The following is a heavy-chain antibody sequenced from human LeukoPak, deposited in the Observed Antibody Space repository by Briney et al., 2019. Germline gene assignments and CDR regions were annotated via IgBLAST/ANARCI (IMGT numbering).Heavy chain of an antibody. D-gene: IGHD3-3*01. CDR3: ARAGDSGQLDY. J-gene: IGHJ4*02. CDR2: MTPNSGNT. V-gene: IGHV1-8*02. Sequence: ASVKVSCKASGYTFTSYGISWVRQAPGQGLEWMGWMTPNSGNTGYAQKFQGRLTMTRSTSISTAYMELTSLRSEDTAVYYCARAGDSGQLDYWGQGTLVTVSS. CDR1: GYTFTSYG.